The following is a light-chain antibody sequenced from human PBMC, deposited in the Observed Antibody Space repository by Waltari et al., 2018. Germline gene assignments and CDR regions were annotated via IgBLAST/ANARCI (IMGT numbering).Light chain of an antibody. Sequence: QSALTQPASVSGSPGQSITISCTGTSSDVGGYNYVSWYQQHPGKVPKLLIFDDSNPPSGVSNRFSGSKSDNTAYLTISGLQAEAESDYYCCSFTSRSTWVFGGGTKLTV. CDR1: SSDVGGYNY. V-gene: IGLV2-14*01. J-gene: IGLJ3*02. CDR2: DDS. CDR3: CSFTSRSTWV.